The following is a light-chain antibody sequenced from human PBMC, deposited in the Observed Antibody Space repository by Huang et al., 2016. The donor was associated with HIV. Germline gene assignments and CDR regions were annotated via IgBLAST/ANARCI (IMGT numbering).Light chain of an antibody. Sequence: EIMMTQSPDTLSVSPGERATLSCRASQNIIYNLAWYQQRPGQAPRLLIYGTSTRASGSSGRFSGSGSGTEFTLTISSLQSDDLGVYYCQQYHAWPPVTFGQGTKVEI. CDR2: GTS. V-gene: IGKV3-15*01. CDR3: QQYHAWPPVT. J-gene: IGKJ1*01. CDR1: QNIIYN.